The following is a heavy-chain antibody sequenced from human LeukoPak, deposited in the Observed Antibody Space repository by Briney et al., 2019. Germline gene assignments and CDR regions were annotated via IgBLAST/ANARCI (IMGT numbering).Heavy chain of an antibody. CDR3: ARVRRGYYGSGSYYIFDY. V-gene: IGHV3-13*01. D-gene: IGHD3-10*01. CDR2: IGTAGDT. CDR1: GFTFSSYD. Sequence: PGGSLRLSCAASGFTFSSYDMHWVRQATGKGLEWVSAIGTAGDTYYPGSVKGRFTISRENAKNSLYLQMNSLRAGDTAVYYCARVRRGYYGSGSYYIFDYWGQGTLVTVSS. J-gene: IGHJ4*02.